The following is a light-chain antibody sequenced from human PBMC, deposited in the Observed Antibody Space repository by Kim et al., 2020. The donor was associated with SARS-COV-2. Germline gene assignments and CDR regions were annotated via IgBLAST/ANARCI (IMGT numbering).Light chain of an antibody. CDR1: KLGDKY. CDR2: QDS. J-gene: IGLJ3*02. CDR3: QAWDSSTHNWV. V-gene: IGLV3-1*01. Sequence: PGQTASITCSGDKLGDKYACWYQQKPGQSPVLVIYQDSKRPSGIPERFSGSNSGNTATLTISGTQAMDEADYYCQAWDSSTHNWVFGGGTQLTVL.